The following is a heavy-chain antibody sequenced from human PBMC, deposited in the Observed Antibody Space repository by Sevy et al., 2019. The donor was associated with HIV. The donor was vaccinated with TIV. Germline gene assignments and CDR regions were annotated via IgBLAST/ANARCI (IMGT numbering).Heavy chain of an antibody. CDR2: IQYDGSNK. D-gene: IGHD2-21*01. J-gene: IGHJ4*02. CDR1: GFSYSSYG. V-gene: IGHV3-30*02. CDR3: VKEGGGEGGDH. Sequence: GGSLRLSCAASGFSYSSYGMHWVRQAPGKGLEWVAYIQYDGSNKDYADSVKGRFTISRDNSKNTLDLQMNSLRVEDMAVYYSVKEGGGEGGDHWGQGTLVTVSS.